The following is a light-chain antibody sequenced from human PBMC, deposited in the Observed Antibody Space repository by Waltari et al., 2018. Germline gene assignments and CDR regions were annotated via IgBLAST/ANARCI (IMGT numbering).Light chain of an antibody. V-gene: IGKV1-39*01. CDR2: AVS. Sequence: IQMTQSPSPLSPSVGARATITCRASQHIYNYLNWYQQKPGKAPNHLIYAVSSLPTGVPSRFSGSRSGTEVTLTITNRQHEDFATYYCQQNYDSPRTFGPGTRVDFK. CDR1: QHIYNY. J-gene: IGKJ3*01. CDR3: QQNYDSPRT.